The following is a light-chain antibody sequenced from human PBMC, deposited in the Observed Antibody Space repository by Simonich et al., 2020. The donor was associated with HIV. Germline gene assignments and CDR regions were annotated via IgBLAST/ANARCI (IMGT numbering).Light chain of an antibody. CDR2: WAS. V-gene: IGKV4-1*01. CDR3: QQYKDLILT. Sequence: DIVMTQSPDSLAVSLGERATINCKSSQSVLYSSNNKNYLAWYQQKPGQSPKLLIYWASTRESGVPDRFSGSGSDTEFILTISSMQSEDFAVYFCQQYKDLILTFGGGTKVDIK. J-gene: IGKJ4*01. CDR1: QSVLYSSNNKNY.